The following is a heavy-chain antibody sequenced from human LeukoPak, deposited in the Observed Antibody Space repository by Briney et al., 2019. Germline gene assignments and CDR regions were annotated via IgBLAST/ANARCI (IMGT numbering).Heavy chain of an antibody. CDR2: ISWNSGSI. J-gene: IGHJ4*02. Sequence: PGRSLRLSCAASGFTFDDYAMPWVRQAPGKGLEWVSGISWNSGSIGYADSVKGRFTISRDNAKNSLYLQMNSLRAEDTALYYCAKADRLRGYDYWGQGTLVTVSS. V-gene: IGHV3-9*01. D-gene: IGHD5-12*01. CDR1: GFTFDDYA. CDR3: AKADRLRGYDY.